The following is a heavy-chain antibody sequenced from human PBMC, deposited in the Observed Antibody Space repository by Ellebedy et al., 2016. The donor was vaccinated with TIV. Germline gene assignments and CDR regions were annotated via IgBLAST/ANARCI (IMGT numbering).Heavy chain of an antibody. J-gene: IGHJ6*02. CDR3: AKGRVVPAAMGDYYYGMDV. Sequence: GGSLRLSXAASGFTFDDYAMHWVRQAPGKGLEWVSGISWNSGSIGYADSVKGRFTISRDNAKNSLYLQMNSLRAEDTALYYCAKGRVVPAAMGDYYYGMDVWGQGTTVTVSS. D-gene: IGHD2-2*01. CDR2: ISWNSGSI. V-gene: IGHV3-9*01. CDR1: GFTFDDYA.